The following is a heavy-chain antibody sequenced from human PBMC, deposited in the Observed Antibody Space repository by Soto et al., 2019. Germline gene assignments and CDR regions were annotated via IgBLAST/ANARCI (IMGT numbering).Heavy chain of an antibody. CDR1: GFSLSTSGVG. D-gene: IGHD6-13*01. CDR2: IYWDDDK. J-gene: IGHJ1*01. V-gene: IGHV2-5*02. CDR3: AHFQGRRGSSWSREIAEYFQH. Sequence: QITLKESGPTLVKPTQTLTLTCTFSGFSLSTSGVGVGWIRQPLGKALEWLALIYWDDDKRYSPSLKSRLTITKDTSKNQVVLTMTNMDPVDTATYYCAHFQGRRGSSWSREIAEYFQHWGQGTLVTVSS.